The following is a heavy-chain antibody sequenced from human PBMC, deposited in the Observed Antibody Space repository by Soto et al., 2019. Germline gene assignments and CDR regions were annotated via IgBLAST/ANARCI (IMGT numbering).Heavy chain of an antibody. D-gene: IGHD6-13*01. Sequence: QVQLVQSGAEVQKPGSSVKVSCKASGGTFSSYAISWVRQAPGQGLEWMGGIIPIFGTANYAQKFQGRVTITADKSTSTAYMELSSLRSEDTAVYYCARDLGAAAGPRYGMDVWGQGTTVTVSS. CDR2: IIPIFGTA. CDR3: ARDLGAAAGPRYGMDV. V-gene: IGHV1-69*06. CDR1: GGTFSSYA. J-gene: IGHJ6*02.